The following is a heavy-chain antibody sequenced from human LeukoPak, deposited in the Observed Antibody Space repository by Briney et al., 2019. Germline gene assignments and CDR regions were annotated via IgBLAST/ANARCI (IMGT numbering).Heavy chain of an antibody. CDR3: ARAPYYDFWSGYYGGGTNFDY. CDR2: INHSGST. CDR1: GGSFSGYY. V-gene: IGHV4-34*01. Sequence: SETLSLTCAVYGGSFSGYYWSWIRQPPGKGLEWIGEINHSGSTNYNPSLKSRVTISVDTSKSQFSLKLSSVTAADTAVYYCARAPYYDFWSGYYGGGTNFDYWGQGTLVTVSS. J-gene: IGHJ4*02. D-gene: IGHD3-3*01.